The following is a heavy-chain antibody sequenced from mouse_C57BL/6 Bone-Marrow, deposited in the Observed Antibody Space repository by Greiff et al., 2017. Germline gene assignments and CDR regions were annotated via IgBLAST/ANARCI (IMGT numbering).Heavy chain of an antibody. CDR3: ARSLLY. CDR1: GYAFSSSW. Sequence: QVHVKQSGPELVKPGASVKISCKASGYAFSSSWMNWVKQRPGKGLEWIGRIYPGDGDTNYNGKFKGKATLTADKSSSTAYMQLSSLTSEDSAVYFCARSLLYWGQGTLVTVSA. J-gene: IGHJ3*01. D-gene: IGHD1-1*01. V-gene: IGHV1-82*01. CDR2: IYPGDGDT.